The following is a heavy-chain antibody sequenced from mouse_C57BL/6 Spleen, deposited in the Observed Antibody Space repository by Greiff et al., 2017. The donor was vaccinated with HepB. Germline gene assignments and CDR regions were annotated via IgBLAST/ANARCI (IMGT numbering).Heavy chain of an antibody. CDR3: ARLYYSNYGFDY. Sequence: EVQLQQSGPELVKPGASVKISCKASGYTFTDYYMNWVKQSHGKSLEWIGDINPNNGGTSYNQKFKGKATLTVDKSSSTAYMELRSLTSEDSAVYYCARLYYSNYGFDYWGQGTTLTVSS. V-gene: IGHV1-26*01. J-gene: IGHJ2*01. CDR1: GYTFTDYY. D-gene: IGHD2-5*01. CDR2: INPNNGGT.